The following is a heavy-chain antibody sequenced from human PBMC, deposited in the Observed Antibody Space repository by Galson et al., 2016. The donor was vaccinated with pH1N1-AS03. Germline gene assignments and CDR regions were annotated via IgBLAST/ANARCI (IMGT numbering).Heavy chain of an antibody. J-gene: IGHJ6*03. CDR3: AKGNYQLLNYYYYMDV. CDR2: IIPVFGTT. CDR1: GGSFSTYA. Sequence: SVKVSCKASGGSFSTYAITWVRQAPGQGLEWMGGIIPVFGTTSFAQKFQDRVSITADESTSTAFMELSSLRSEDTAVYYCAKGNYQLLNYYYYMDVWGKGTTVTFSS. D-gene: IGHD2-2*01. V-gene: IGHV1-69*13.